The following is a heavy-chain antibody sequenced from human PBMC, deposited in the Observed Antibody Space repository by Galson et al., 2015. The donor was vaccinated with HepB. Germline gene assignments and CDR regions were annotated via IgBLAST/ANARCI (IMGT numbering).Heavy chain of an antibody. V-gene: IGHV1-3*01. CDR2: INAGNSNT. CDR1: GYTFTSYA. CDR3: ARAQLGAEDYYYYGMDV. Sequence: SVKVSCKASGYTFTSYAMHWVRQAPGQRLEWMGWINAGNSNTKYSQKFQGRVTITRDTSASTAYMELSSLRSEDTAVYYCARAQLGAEDYYYYGMDVWGQGTTVTVSS. J-gene: IGHJ6*02. D-gene: IGHD7-27*01.